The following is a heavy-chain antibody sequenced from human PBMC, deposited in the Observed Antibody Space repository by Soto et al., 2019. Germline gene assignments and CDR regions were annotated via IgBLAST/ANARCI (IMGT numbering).Heavy chain of an antibody. D-gene: IGHD3-10*01. CDR2: IYYSGSS. CDR3: AREERSYGSGSYIGIDP. J-gene: IGHJ5*02. Sequence: QVQLQESGPGLVKPSQTLSLTCTVSGGSISSGGYYWSWIRQHPGKGLEWIGYIYYSGSSYYNPSLTSRVTISVDTSKNQFSLKLSSVTAADTAVYYCAREERSYGSGSYIGIDPWGQGTLVTVSS. CDR1: GGSISSGGYY. V-gene: IGHV4-31*03.